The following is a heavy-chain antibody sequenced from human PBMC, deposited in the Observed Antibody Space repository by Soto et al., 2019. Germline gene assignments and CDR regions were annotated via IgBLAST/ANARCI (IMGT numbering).Heavy chain of an antibody. V-gene: IGHV4-39*01. D-gene: IGHD4-4*01. J-gene: IGHJ5*02. Sequence: KPSETLSLTCTVSGGSISSSSYYWGWIRQPPGKGLEWIGSIYYSGSTYYNPSLKSRVTISVDTSKNQFSLKLSSVTAADTAVYYCARRNTDYSNYVFHWKNNWFDPWGQGTLVTVSS. CDR1: GGSISSSSYY. CDR3: ARRNTDYSNYVFHWKNNWFDP. CDR2: IYYSGST.